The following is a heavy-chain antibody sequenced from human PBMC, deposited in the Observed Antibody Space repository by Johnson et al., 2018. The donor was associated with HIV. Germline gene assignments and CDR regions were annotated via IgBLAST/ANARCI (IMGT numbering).Heavy chain of an antibody. Sequence: VQLVESGGGVVQPGRSLRLSCAASGFTFSRYGMHWVRQAPGKGLEWVAVIWYDGSNKYYSDSVMGRFTISRDTSKNTLYLQMNSLRGDDTAVYYCTRVSSTSWALDIWGQGTLVTVSS. V-gene: IGHV3-33*01. D-gene: IGHD2-15*01. J-gene: IGHJ3*02. CDR3: TRVSSTSWALDI. CDR1: GFTFSRYG. CDR2: IWYDGSNK.